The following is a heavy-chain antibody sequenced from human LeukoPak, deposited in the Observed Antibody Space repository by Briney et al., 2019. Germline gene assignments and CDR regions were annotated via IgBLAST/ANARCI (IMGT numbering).Heavy chain of an antibody. J-gene: IGHJ4*02. V-gene: IGHV3-21*01. CDR3: SSSTAIGY. CDR2: ISSSSSYI. CDR1: GFTFSSYS. Sequence: GGSLRLSCAASGFTFSSYSMNWVRQAPGKGLEWVSSISSSSSYIYYADSVKGRFTISRDNAKNSLYLQMSSLRTEDTAVYYCSSSTAIGYWGQGTLVTVSS.